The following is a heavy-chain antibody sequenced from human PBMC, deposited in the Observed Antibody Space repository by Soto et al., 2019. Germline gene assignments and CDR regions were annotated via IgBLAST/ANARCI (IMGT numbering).Heavy chain of an antibody. D-gene: IGHD2-21*01. CDR1: GGSISSGGYY. CDR2: IYYSGTT. CDR3: AASCVACGGFNYYGMDV. V-gene: IGHV4-31*03. Sequence: QVQLQESGPGLVKPSQTLSLTCTVSGGSISSGGYYWYWIRQHPGKGLEWIGYIYYSGTTYYNPSLKVRVTISVYTSKNQFSLKLSSVTAADTAVYYCAASCVACGGFNYYGMDVWGQGTTVTVSS. J-gene: IGHJ6*02.